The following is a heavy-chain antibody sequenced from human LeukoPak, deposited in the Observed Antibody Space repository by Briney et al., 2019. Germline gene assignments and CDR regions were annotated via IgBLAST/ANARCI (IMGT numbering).Heavy chain of an antibody. CDR2: IIPIFGTA. CDR3: AGVWSPYYYDSSNRGAFDI. V-gene: IGHV1-69*06. J-gene: IGHJ3*02. Sequence: SLKVSCMASGDTFSRYAISWVRQAPGQGLEWMGGIIPIFGTAKYAQKFQGRVTINADKSTSTAYMELSSLRSEDTAVYYCAGVWSPYYYDSSNRGAFDIWGQGTMVTVSS. CDR1: GDTFSRYA. D-gene: IGHD3-22*01.